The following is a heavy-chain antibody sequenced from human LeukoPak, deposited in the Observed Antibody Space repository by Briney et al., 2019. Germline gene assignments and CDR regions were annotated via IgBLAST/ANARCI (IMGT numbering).Heavy chain of an antibody. CDR1: TLISSGYA. CDR3: AKSREYYDVLSAFDS. V-gene: IGHV3-23*01. CDR2: IGGSGPRT. J-gene: IGHJ4*02. D-gene: IGHD3-3*01. Sequence: GALRLSCAASTLISSGYAMMWVRQAPGKGLEWVSTIGGSGPRTYYTDSVRGRFTISRDTSDNTLFLQMNSPRADDTAVYYCAKSREYYDVLSAFDSWGQGTLVTVSS.